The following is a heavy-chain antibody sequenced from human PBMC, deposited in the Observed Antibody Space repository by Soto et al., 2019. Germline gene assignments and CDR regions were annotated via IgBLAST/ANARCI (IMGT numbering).Heavy chain of an antibody. V-gene: IGHV1-69*02. D-gene: IGHD1-20*01. CDR1: GGTFSSYT. J-gene: IGHJ4*02. CDR2: IIPILGIA. CDR3: ARMDNWNNEAFDY. Sequence: QVQLVQSVAEVKKPGSSVKVSCKASGGTFSSYTISWVRQAPGQGLEWMGRIIPILGIANYAQKFQGRVTITADKSTSTAYMELSSLRSEDTAVYYCARMDNWNNEAFDYWGQGNLVTGSS.